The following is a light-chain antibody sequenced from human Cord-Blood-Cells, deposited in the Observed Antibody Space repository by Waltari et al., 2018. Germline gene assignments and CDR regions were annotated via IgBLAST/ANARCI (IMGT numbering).Light chain of an antibody. V-gene: IGLV1-47*01. Sequence: QSMLTQPPSASGTPGQRVTISCSGSSSNIGTNYVYWYQQIPGTAPKLLIYRNNQRPSGVPGRFSCSKSGTSASLAISGLRSEDEADYYCAAWDDGLSGWVFGGWTKLTVL. CDR3: AAWDDGLSGWV. CDR2: RNN. CDR1: SSNIGTNY. J-gene: IGLJ3*02.